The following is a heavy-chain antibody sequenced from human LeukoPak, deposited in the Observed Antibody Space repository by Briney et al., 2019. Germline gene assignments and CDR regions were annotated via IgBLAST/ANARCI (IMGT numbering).Heavy chain of an antibody. CDR1: GFTFGSYS. Sequence: TSGGSLRLSCAASGFTFGSYSMNWVRQAPGKGLEWVSSISSSSSYIYYADSVKGRFTISRDNAKNSLYLQMNSLRAEDTAVYYCARSLYDRNWFDPWGQGTLVTVSS. CDR3: ARSLYDRNWFDP. V-gene: IGHV3-21*01. CDR2: ISSSSSYI. D-gene: IGHD3-9*01. J-gene: IGHJ5*02.